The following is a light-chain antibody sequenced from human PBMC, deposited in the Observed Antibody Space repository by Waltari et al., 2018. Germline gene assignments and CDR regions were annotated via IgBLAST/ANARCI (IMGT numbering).Light chain of an antibody. J-gene: IGLJ2*01. CDR1: SLRTSY. CDR2: GKN. Sequence: SSELTQDPAVSVALGQTVTITCQGASLRTSYASWYQQKSGQAPNLVLFGKNKRPSGSPDRFAGYNSETTTSLTITGAQAEDEADYYCSSRDSSASHVLFAGGTKLTVL. CDR3: SSRDSSASHVL. V-gene: IGLV3-19*01.